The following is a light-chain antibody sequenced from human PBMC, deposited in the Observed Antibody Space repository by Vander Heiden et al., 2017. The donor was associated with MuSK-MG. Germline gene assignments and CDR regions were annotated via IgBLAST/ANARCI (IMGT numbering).Light chain of an antibody. J-gene: IGLJ3*02. CDR3: QAWDSSTGV. Sequence: SYELTQPPSVSVSPGQTASITCSGDKLGDRYASWYQQRPGQSPLLIIYQDFQRPSGIPERFSGSNSGNTATLTISGTQAMDEDYYYCQAWDSSTGVFGGGTKLTVL. CDR1: KLGDRY. CDR2: QDF. V-gene: IGLV3-1*01.